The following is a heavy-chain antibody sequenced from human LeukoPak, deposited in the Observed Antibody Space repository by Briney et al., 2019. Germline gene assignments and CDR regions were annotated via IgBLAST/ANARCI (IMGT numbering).Heavy chain of an antibody. CDR1: GFTFSSYG. D-gene: IGHD2-2*01. CDR3: ARDGVPLGRYCSSTSCSGDAFDI. V-gene: IGHV3-30*02. CDR2: IRYDGSNK. Sequence: GGSLRLSCAASGFTFSSYGMHWVRQAPGKGLEWVAFIRYDGSNKYYADSVKGRFTISRDNSKNTLYLQMNSLRAEDTAVYYCARDGVPLGRYCSSTSCSGDAFDIWGQGTMVTVSS. J-gene: IGHJ3*02.